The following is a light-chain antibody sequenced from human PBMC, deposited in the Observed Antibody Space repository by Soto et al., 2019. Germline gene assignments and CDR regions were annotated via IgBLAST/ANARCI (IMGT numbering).Light chain of an antibody. V-gene: IGKV3-20*01. Sequence: EIVLTQSPGTLSLSPGEGATLSCRASQSVSNNYLAWYQQKPGQAPRLVISGASSRATAIPDRFSGSGSDTDFTLTISRLEPEDFAVYYCQQYVSSPLTFGGGTKVDIK. CDR1: QSVSNNY. CDR3: QQYVSSPLT. CDR2: GAS. J-gene: IGKJ4*01.